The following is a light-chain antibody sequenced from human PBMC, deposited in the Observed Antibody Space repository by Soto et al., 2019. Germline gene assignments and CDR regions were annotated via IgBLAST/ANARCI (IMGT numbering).Light chain of an antibody. CDR1: SSNIGAGYD. CDR3: QSYDSSLSAYV. J-gene: IGLJ1*01. V-gene: IGLV1-40*01. Sequence: QSALTQPPSVSGAPGQRVIISCTGSSSNIGAGYDVHWYQQLPGTAPKLLMYDKNNRPSGVPDRFSGSKSGTTASLAITGLQAEDEADYYCQSYDSSLSAYVFGTGTKLTVL. CDR2: DKN.